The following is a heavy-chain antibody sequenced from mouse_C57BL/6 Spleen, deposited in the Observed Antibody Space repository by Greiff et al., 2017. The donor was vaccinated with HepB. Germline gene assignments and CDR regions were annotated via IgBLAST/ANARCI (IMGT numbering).Heavy chain of an antibody. CDR2: ISSGGDYI. CDR3: TRDNYGSSYGTFAY. J-gene: IGHJ3*01. V-gene: IGHV5-9-1*02. CDR1: GFTFSSYA. Sequence: EVQGVESGEGLVKPGGSLKLSCAASGFTFSSYAMSWVRQTPEKRLEWVAYISSGGDYIYYADTVKGRFTISRDNARNTLYLQMSSLKSEDTAMYYCTRDNYGSSYGTFAYWGQATLVTVSA. D-gene: IGHD1-1*01.